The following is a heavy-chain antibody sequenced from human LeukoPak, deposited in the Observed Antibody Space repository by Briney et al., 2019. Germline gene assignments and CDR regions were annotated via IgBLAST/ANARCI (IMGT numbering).Heavy chain of an antibody. CDR3: AKGDDSSGFGAFDI. D-gene: IGHD3-22*01. CDR2: ISWDGGST. J-gene: IGHJ3*02. CDR1: RFTFDDYV. V-gene: IGHV3-43D*03. Sequence: GGSLRLSCAASRFTFDDYVMHWVRQAPGKGLEWVSLISWDGGSTYYADSVKGRFIISRDNSKNSLYLQMNSLRVEDTALYYCAKGDDSSGFGAFDIWGQGTMVTVSS.